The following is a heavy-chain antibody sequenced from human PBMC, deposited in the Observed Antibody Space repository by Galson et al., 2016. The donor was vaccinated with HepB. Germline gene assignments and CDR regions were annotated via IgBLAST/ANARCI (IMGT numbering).Heavy chain of an antibody. Sequence: SCKASGYTFTSYDVNWVRQAPGQGLEWMGWMNADSGSTGYAQRFQGRVTMTRNNSITTAYMELSSLRTEDAAKYFCTTGLRRGRYYYYGMDVWGQGTTVTVSS. D-gene: IGHD3-9*01. V-gene: IGHV1-8*01. CDR2: MNADSGST. CDR3: TTGLRRGRYYYYGMDV. J-gene: IGHJ6*02. CDR1: GYTFTSYD.